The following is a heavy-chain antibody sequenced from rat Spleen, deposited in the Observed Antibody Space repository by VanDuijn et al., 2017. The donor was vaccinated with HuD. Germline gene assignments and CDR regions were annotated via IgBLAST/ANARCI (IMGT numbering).Heavy chain of an antibody. V-gene: IGHV5S23*01. CDR2: ISTGGGNT. J-gene: IGHJ4*01. CDR3: ARHYGGYSEYVMDA. CDR1: GFTFSSFP. Sequence: EVQLVESGGGLVQPGGSLKLSCVASGFTFSSFPMAWVRQSPTKGLEWVASISTGGGNTYYRDSVKGRFTISRDNAKSTLYLQMDSLRSEDTATYYCARHYGGYSEYVMDAWGQGASVTVSS. D-gene: IGHD1-11*01.